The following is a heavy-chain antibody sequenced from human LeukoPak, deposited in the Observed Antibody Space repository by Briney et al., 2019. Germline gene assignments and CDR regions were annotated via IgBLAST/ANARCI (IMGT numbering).Heavy chain of an antibody. Sequence: ASVKVSCKASGYTFNDFYIHWVRQAPGQGLDWMGWINPNSGGTRYAQNVQDRVTTTRDTPTSTVYMELSSLRSDDTAVYYCARLSTVSHYYYYYYYMDVWGKGTTVTISS. CDR2: INPNSGGT. V-gene: IGHV1-2*02. D-gene: IGHD4-17*01. J-gene: IGHJ6*03. CDR1: GYTFNDFY. CDR3: ARLSTVSHYYYYYYYMDV.